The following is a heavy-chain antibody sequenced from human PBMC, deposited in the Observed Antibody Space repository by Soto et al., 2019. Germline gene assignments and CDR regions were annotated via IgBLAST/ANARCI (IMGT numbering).Heavy chain of an antibody. V-gene: IGHV4-38-2*01. J-gene: IGHJ4*02. Sequence: KPSETLSLTCAVSGYSISSGSYWGWIRQPPGKGLEWIVSIYDSGVTYYNPSLKSRVTTSVDTSENQFSLNLNSMTAADAAVYYCAMRASGEPPYYFDSWGQGTLVTVSS. CDR1: GYSISSGSY. D-gene: IGHD7-27*01. CDR3: AMRASGEPPYYFDS. CDR2: IYDSGVT.